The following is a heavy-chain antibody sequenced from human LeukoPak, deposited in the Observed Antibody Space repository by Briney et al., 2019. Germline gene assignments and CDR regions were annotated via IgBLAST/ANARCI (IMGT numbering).Heavy chain of an antibody. Sequence: GGSLRLSCAASGFTFSSYWMHWVRQAPGKGLEWVSSISSSSSYIYYADSVKGRFTISRDNAKNSLYLQMNSLRAEDTAVYYCARDRTASDYWGQGTLVTVSS. CDR1: GFTFSSYW. J-gene: IGHJ4*02. V-gene: IGHV3-21*01. D-gene: IGHD4-17*01. CDR3: ARDRTASDY. CDR2: ISSSSSYI.